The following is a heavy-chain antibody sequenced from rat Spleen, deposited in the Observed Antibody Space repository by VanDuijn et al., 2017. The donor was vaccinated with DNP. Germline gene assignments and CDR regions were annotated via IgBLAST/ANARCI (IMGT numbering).Heavy chain of an antibody. CDR1: GFTFSDYY. CDR2: ISYDGGST. D-gene: IGHD1-12*02. Sequence: EVQLVESGGGLVQPGRSMKLSCAASGFTFSDYYMAWVRQAPTKGLEWVAYISYDGGSTYYGDSVKGRFTISRNNAKSTLYLQMDSLRSEDTATYHCTTHLDGSYAYGMDAWGQGTSVTVSS. J-gene: IGHJ4*01. CDR3: TTHLDGSYAYGMDA. V-gene: IGHV5-20*01.